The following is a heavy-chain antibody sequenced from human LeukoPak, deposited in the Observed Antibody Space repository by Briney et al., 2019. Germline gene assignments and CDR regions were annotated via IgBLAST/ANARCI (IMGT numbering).Heavy chain of an antibody. D-gene: IGHD2-15*01. CDR1: GGSFSGYY. V-gene: IGHV4-34*01. J-gene: IGHJ5*02. Sequence: PSETLSLTCAVYGGSFSGYYWSWIRQPPGKGLEWIGEINHSGSTNYNPSLKSRVTISVDTSKNQFSLKLSSVTAADTAVYYCARVLVVAATQVGWLDPWGQGTLVTVSS. CDR3: ARVLVVAATQVGWLDP. CDR2: INHSGST.